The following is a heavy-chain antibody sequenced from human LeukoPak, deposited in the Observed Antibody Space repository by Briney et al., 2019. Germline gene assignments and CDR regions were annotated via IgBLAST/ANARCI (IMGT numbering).Heavy chain of an antibody. V-gene: IGHV3-74*01. CDR3: AKSPTSPHSNSWLDY. Sequence: TGGSLRLSCAASGFTFSSHWMHWVRQAPGKGLVWVSRIYTDGGRTTYADSVEGRVTISRDNAKNTLYLQMNSLRAEDTAIYYCAKSPTSPHSNSWLDYWGQGTLVTVSS. CDR1: GFTFSSHW. CDR2: IYTDGGRT. J-gene: IGHJ4*02. D-gene: IGHD6-13*01.